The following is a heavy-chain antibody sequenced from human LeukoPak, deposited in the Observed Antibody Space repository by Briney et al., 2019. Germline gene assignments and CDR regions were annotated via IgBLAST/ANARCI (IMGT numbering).Heavy chain of an antibody. D-gene: IGHD6-13*01. CDR2: ISWNSGSI. CDR3: ARGIAAAGSYGMDV. J-gene: IGHJ6*02. CDR1: GFTFDDYA. Sequence: GGSLRLSCAASGFTFDDYAMHWVRQAPGKGLEWVSGISWNSGSIGYADSVKGRFTISRDNAKNSLYLQMNSLRAEDAAVYYCARGIAAAGSYGMDVWGQGTTVTVSS. V-gene: IGHV3-9*01.